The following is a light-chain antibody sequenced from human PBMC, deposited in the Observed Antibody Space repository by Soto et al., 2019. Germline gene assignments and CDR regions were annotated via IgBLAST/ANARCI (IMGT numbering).Light chain of an antibody. V-gene: IGLV2-23*02. CDR1: SSDVGSYNL. CDR3: CSYAGSSTGV. Sequence: QSALTQPASVSGSPGQSITISCTGTSSDVGSYNLVSWYQQHPGKAPKLMIYEVSKRPSGVSNRFSGSKSGNTASLTISWLQAEDEADYYCCSYAGSSTGVFGGGTKLTVL. J-gene: IGLJ3*02. CDR2: EVS.